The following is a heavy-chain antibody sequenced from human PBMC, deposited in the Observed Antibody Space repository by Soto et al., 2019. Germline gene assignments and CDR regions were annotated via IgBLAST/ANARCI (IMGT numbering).Heavy chain of an antibody. CDR2: ISTSSSYI. CDR1: GFTFSSYT. V-gene: IGHV3-21*01. J-gene: IGHJ3*02. D-gene: IGHD2-2*01. CDR3: ARHLMQYQVLSAFDI. Sequence: EVQLVESGGGPVKPGGSLRLSCAASGFTFSSYTMNWVRQAPGKGLEWVSSISTSSSYIYYADSVKGRFTISRDNAKNSLYLQMNSLRAEDTAVYFCARHLMQYQVLSAFDIWGRGTMVTVSS.